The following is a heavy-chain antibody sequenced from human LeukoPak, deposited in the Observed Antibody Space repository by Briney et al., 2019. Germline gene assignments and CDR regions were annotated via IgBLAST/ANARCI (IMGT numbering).Heavy chain of an antibody. CDR1: GGSFSGYY. Sequence: PSETLSLTCAVYGGSFSGYYWSWIRQPPGKGLEWIGEINHSGSTNYNPSLKSRVTISVDTSKNQFSLKLSSVTAADTAVYYCARALIPAARPFDYRGQGALVTVSS. J-gene: IGHJ4*02. CDR2: INHSGST. D-gene: IGHD2-2*02. CDR3: ARALIPAARPFDY. V-gene: IGHV4-34*01.